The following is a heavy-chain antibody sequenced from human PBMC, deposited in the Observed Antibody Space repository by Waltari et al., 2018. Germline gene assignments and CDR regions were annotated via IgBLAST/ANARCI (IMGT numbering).Heavy chain of an antibody. D-gene: IGHD3-10*01. CDR1: GYTFTGYY. Sequence: QVQLVQSGAEVKKPGASVKVSCQASGYTFTGYYMPWVRPDPGHGLEWMGRINPNSGGTNYAQKFQGRVTMTRDTSISTAYMELSRLRSDDTAVYYCARSYYYGSGSYYGHYFDYWGQGTLVTVSS. CDR3: ARSYYYGSGSYYGHYFDY. V-gene: IGHV1-2*06. CDR2: INPNSGGT. J-gene: IGHJ4*02.